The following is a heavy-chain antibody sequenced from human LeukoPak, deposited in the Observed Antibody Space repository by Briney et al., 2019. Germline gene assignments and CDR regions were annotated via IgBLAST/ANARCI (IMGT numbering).Heavy chain of an antibody. V-gene: IGHV3-30-3*01. D-gene: IGHD4/OR15-4a*01. J-gene: IGHJ4*02. Sequence: GGSLRLSCAASGFTFSSYAMHWVRQAPGKGLEWVAVISYDGSNKYYADSVKGRFTISRDNSKNTLYLQMNSLRAEDTAVYYCASGTTYGGFDFWGQGTLVTVSS. CDR2: ISYDGSNK. CDR3: ASGTTYGGFDF. CDR1: GFTFSSYA.